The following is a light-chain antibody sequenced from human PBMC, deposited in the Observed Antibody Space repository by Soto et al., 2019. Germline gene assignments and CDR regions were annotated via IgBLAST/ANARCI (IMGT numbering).Light chain of an antibody. V-gene: IGLV2-8*01. J-gene: IGLJ2*01. Sequence: QSALTQPPSASGSPGQSVTISCNGTSSDVGGYNSVSWYQQHPGKAPKLMIYEVSKRPSGVPDRFSGSKSGNTASLTVSGLQAEDEADYYCSSYAGSNNVVFGGGTKLTVL. CDR2: EVS. CDR3: SSYAGSNNVV. CDR1: SSDVGGYNS.